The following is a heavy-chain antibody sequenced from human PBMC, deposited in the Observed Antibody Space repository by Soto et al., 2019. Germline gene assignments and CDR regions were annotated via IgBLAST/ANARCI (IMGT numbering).Heavy chain of an antibody. Sequence: QVPLVQSGAEVKKPGASVKVSCKAPGYTFTGYHMHWVRQAPGQGLEWMGWINPNSGGTNYAQKFQGWVTMTRDTSISTAYMELSRLRSDDTAVYYCARDSYYYDSSGYGYWGQGTLVTVSS. CDR3: ARDSYYYDSSGYGY. CDR2: INPNSGGT. D-gene: IGHD3-22*01. CDR1: GYTFTGYH. V-gene: IGHV1-2*04. J-gene: IGHJ4*02.